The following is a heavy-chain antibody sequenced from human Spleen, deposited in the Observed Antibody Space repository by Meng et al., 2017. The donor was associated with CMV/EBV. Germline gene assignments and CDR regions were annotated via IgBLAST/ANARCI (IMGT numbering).Heavy chain of an antibody. CDR3: VKEKRRGEFDY. CDR2: IYSAGSST. D-gene: IGHD3-10*01. J-gene: IGHJ4*02. Sequence: SCAASGFTFRGFAMSWVRQAPGKGLEWVSVIYSAGSSTYYAESVKGRFTVSRDDSKNTLYLQMSSLRAEDTALYYCVKEKRRGEFDYWGQGTLVTVSS. CDR1: GFTFRGFA. V-gene: IGHV3-23*03.